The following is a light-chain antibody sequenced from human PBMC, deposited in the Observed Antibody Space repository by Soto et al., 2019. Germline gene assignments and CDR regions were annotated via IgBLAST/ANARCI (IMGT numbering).Light chain of an antibody. CDR1: QGIGSH. Sequence: IQLTQSPSSLSASVGDRVTITCRASQGIGSHLACYQQKPGEAPKLLIFAASTLQSGVPSRFSGSGSGTDFTLTISGLQPDDFATYYCQQYNSYSFGQGTKVDI. V-gene: IGKV1-9*01. J-gene: IGKJ1*01. CDR3: QQYNSYS. CDR2: AAS.